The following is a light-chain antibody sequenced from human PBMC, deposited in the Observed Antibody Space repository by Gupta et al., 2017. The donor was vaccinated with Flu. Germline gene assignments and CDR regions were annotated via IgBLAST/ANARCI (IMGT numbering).Light chain of an antibody. Sequence: SITIACTGTSSDVGSYNYVSWYQQHPGKAPKLMIYEVSNRPSGVSNRFSGSKSGNTASLTISGLQAEDEADYYCSSYTSSSTYVFGTGTKVTVL. CDR3: SSYTSSSTYV. CDR2: EVS. V-gene: IGLV2-14*01. J-gene: IGLJ1*01. CDR1: SSDVGSYNY.